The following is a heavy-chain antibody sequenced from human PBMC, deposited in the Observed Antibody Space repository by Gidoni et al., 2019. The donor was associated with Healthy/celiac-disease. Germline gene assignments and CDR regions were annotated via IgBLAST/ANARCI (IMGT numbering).Heavy chain of an antibody. V-gene: IGHV3-23*01. J-gene: IGHJ4*02. Sequence: EVQLLESGGGLVQPGGSMRLSCAASGFTFSSYAMSWVRQAPGKGLECVSAISCSGGSTYYADSVKGRFTISRDNSKNTLYLQMNSLRAEDTAVYSCAEAPDSSDYYFDYWGQGTLVTVSS. CDR3: AEAPDSSDYYFDY. D-gene: IGHD6-25*01. CDR2: ISCSGGST. CDR1: GFTFSSYA.